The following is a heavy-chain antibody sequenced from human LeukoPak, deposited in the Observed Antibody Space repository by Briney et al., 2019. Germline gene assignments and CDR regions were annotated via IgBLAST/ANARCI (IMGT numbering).Heavy chain of an antibody. V-gene: IGHV3-7*02. Sequence: GGSLRLSCAASGFTFSSYWMSWVRQAPGKGLEWVANIRQDGSDKYYVDSVKGRFAISRDNAKKSLYLQMNGLRVEDTAVYYCARTAGGLAPGFDYWGQGALVTVSS. D-gene: IGHD3-16*01. CDR2: IRQDGSDK. CDR1: GFTFSSYW. CDR3: ARTAGGLAPGFDY. J-gene: IGHJ4*02.